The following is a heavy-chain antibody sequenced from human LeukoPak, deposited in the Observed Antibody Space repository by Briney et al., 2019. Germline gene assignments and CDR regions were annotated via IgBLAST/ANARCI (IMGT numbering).Heavy chain of an antibody. V-gene: IGHV4-4*07. CDR1: GGSISSHD. CDR3: ARAVGSGSFQTYYYCMDV. Sequence: SETLSLTCTVSGGSISSHDWTWIRQPAGKGLEWIGRIYTSGSTNYNPSLKSRVTMSVDTSKNQFSLKLSSVAAADTAVYYCARAVGSGSFQTYYYCMDVWGKGTTVTISS. J-gene: IGHJ6*03. CDR2: IYTSGST. D-gene: IGHD3-10*01.